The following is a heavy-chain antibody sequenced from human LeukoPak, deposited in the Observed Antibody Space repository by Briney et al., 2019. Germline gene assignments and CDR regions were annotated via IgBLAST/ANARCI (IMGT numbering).Heavy chain of an antibody. CDR1: GYTFTSYG. D-gene: IGHD3-3*01. V-gene: IGHV1-18*01. CDR3: ARDPALYYDFWSGYYTTPLFDY. CDR2: ISAYNGNT. J-gene: IGHJ4*02. Sequence: EASVKVSCKASGYTFTSYGISWVRQAPGQGLEWMGWISAYNGNTNYAQKLQGRVTMTTDTSTSTAYMEPRSLRSDDTAVYYCARDPALYYDFWSGYYTTPLFDYWGQGTLVTVSS.